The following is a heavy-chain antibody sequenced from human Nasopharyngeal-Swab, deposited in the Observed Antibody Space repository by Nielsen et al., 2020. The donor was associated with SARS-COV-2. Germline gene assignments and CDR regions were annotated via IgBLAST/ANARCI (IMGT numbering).Heavy chain of an antibody. Sequence: GESLKISCAASGFTFSSYWMHWVRQAPGKGLVWVSRINGDGSSTTYADSVKGRFTISRDNSKNTLYLQMNSLRAEDTAVYYCAREVDSSDLVDYWGQGTLVTVSS. CDR3: AREVDSSDLVDY. CDR1: GFTFSSYW. D-gene: IGHD6-19*01. J-gene: IGHJ4*02. V-gene: IGHV3-74*01. CDR2: INGDGSST.